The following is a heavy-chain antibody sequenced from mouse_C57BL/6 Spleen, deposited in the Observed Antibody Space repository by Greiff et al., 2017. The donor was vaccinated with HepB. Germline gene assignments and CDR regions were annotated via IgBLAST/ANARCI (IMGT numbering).Heavy chain of an antibody. D-gene: IGHD1-1*01. CDR2: ISSGGSYT. V-gene: IGHV5-6*01. Sequence: EVNVVESGGDLVKPGGSLKLSCAASGFTFSSYGMSWVRQTPDKRLEWVATISSGGSYTYYPDSVKGRFTISRDNAKNTLYLQMSSLKSEDTAMYYCAKSSYYYGSSYGWYFDVWGTGTTVTVSS. CDR3: AKSSYYYGSSYGWYFDV. CDR1: GFTFSSYG. J-gene: IGHJ1*03.